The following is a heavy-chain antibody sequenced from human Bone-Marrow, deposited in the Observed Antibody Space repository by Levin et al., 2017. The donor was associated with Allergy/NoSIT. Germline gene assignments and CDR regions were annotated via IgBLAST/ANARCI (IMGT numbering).Heavy chain of an antibody. J-gene: IGHJ3*02. D-gene: IGHD1-26*01. V-gene: IGHV3-30*04. CDR2: ISYDGSNK. CDR3: ARDAGTKGGATIGGAFDI. CDR1: GFTFSSYA. Sequence: GGSLRLSCAASGFTFSSYAMHWVRQAPGKGLEWVAVISYDGSNKYYADSVKGRFTISRDNSKNTLYLQMNSLRAEDTAVYYCARDAGTKGGATIGGAFDIWGQGTMVTVSS.